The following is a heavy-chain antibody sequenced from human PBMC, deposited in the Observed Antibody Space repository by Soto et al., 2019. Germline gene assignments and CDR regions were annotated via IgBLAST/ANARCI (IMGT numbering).Heavy chain of an antibody. D-gene: IGHD3-22*01. CDR2: LYYGRSA. V-gene: IGHV4-59*01. J-gene: IGHJ4*02. Sequence: QVQLQESGPGLVKPSETLSLTCAVSGDSISSYYCMWIQQRPGKGLESIGYLYYGRSANYNPSLKSRVTLSVDTSTNQCSLTLSSMTAADTAVYYCALRSMAVVPQYWGQGTLVTVSS. CDR1: GDSISSYY. CDR3: ALRSMAVVPQY.